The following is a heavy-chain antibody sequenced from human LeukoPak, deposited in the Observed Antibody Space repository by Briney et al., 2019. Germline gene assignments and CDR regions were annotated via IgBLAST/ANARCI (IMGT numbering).Heavy chain of an antibody. CDR1: GGSVSSGGYY. CDR2: TYYSGST. J-gene: IGHJ4*02. Sequence: SETLSLTCTVSGGSVSSGGYYWSWIRQPPGKGLEWIGYTYYSGSTTYNPSLNSRVTISVDTSKNKFSLKLSSVTAADTAVYYCARVPISTSARGYFDYWGQGTLVTVSS. V-gene: IGHV4-61*08. CDR3: ARVPISTSARGYFDY. D-gene: IGHD3-10*01.